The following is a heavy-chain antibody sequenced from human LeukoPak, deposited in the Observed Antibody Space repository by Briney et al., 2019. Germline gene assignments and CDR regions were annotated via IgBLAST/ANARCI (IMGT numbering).Heavy chain of an antibody. D-gene: IGHD3-16*01. V-gene: IGHV1-8*03. Sequence: ASVKVSCKASGYTFTSYDINWVRQATGQGLEWMGWMNPNSGNTGCAQKFQGRVTITRNTSISTAYMELSSLRAEDTAVYYCANMITFGGFDYWGQGTLVTVSS. J-gene: IGHJ4*02. CDR2: MNPNSGNT. CDR3: ANMITFGGFDY. CDR1: GYTFTSYD.